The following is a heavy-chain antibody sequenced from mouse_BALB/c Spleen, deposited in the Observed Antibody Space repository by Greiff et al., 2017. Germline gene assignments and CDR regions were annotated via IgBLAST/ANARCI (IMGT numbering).Heavy chain of an antibody. V-gene: IGHV5-6-5*01. CDR1: GFTFSSYA. CDR2: ISSGGST. CDR3: ARGLTTVAFDY. Sequence: EVQGVESGGGLVKPGGSLKLSCAASGFTFSSYAMSWVRQTPEKRLEWVASISSGGSTYYPDSVKGRFTISRDNARNILYLQMSSLRSEDTAMYYCARGLTTVAFDYWGQGTTLTVSS. D-gene: IGHD1-1*01. J-gene: IGHJ2*01.